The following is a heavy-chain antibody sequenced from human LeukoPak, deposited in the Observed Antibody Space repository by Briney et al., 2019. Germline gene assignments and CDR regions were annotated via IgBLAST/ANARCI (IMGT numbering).Heavy chain of an antibody. CDR2: ISYDGSNK. D-gene: IGHD3-22*01. Sequence: GGTLRLSCAASGFTFSYYNMHWVRQAPGKGLEWVAVISYDGSNKYYADSVKGRLTISRDNSKNTLYLQMNSLRAEDTAVYYCARVLNYYDSSGYYFSYWGQGTLVTVSS. CDR1: GFTFSYYN. V-gene: IGHV3-30-3*01. J-gene: IGHJ4*02. CDR3: ARVLNYYDSSGYYFSY.